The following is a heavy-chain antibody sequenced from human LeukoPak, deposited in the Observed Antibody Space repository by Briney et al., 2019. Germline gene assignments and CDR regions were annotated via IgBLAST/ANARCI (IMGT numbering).Heavy chain of an antibody. V-gene: IGHV4-30-4*01. CDR1: GGSISSGDYY. Sequence: SETLSLTCTVSGGSISSGDYYWSWIRQPPGKGLEWIGYIYYSGSTYYNPSLKSRVTISVDTSKNQFSLKLSSVTAADTAVYYCARVGPYRSGGSCYYSWFDPWGQGTLVTVSS. J-gene: IGHJ5*02. D-gene: IGHD2-15*01. CDR2: IYYSGST. CDR3: ARVGPYRSGGSCYYSWFDP.